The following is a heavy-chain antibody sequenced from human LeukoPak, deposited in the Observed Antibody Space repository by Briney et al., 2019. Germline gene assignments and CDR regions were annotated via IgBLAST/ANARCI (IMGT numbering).Heavy chain of an antibody. CDR3: ARDRGQWLAYFDY. CDR1: GFTVSSNY. CDR2: TYSGGST. J-gene: IGHJ4*02. Sequence: GGSLRLSCAASGFTVSSNYMSWVRQAPGKGLEWVSVTYSGGSTYYADSVEGRFTISRDNSKNTLYLQMNSLRAEDTAVYYCARDRGQWLAYFDYWGQGTLVTVSS. D-gene: IGHD6-19*01. V-gene: IGHV3-53*01.